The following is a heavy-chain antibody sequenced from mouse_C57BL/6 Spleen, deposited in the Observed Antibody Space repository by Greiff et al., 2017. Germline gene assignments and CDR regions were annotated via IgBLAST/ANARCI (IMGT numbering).Heavy chain of an antibody. J-gene: IGHJ4*01. D-gene: IGHD2-4*01. CDR2: IDPSDSET. CDR1: GYTFTSYW. V-gene: IGHV1-52*01. CDR3: ARSTMITTTADYAMDY. Sequence: QVQLQQPGAELVRPGSSVKLSCKASGYTFTSYWMHWVQQRPIQGLEWIGNIDPSDSETHYNQKFKDKATLTVDKSSSTAYMQLSSLTSEDSAVYYCARSTMITTTADYAMDYWGQGTSVTVSS.